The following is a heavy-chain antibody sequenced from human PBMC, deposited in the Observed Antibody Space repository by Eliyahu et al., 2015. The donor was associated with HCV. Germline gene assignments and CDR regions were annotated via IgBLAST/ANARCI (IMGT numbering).Heavy chain of an antibody. Sequence: QVQLVQSGAEVKKPGASVKVSCKASGYTFTSYYMHGXRQAPGQGXEWMGIINPSGGSTSYAQKFQGRVTMTRDTSTSTVYMELSSLRSEDTAVYYCARLLNWGSTPLDGMDVWGQGTTVTVSS. D-gene: IGHD7-27*01. CDR1: GYTFTSYY. V-gene: IGHV1-46*03. CDR2: INPSGGST. CDR3: ARLLNWGSTPLDGMDV. J-gene: IGHJ6*02.